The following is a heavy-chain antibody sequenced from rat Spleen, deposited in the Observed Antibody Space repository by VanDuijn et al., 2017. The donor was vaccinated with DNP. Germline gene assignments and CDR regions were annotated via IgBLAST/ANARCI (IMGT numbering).Heavy chain of an antibody. CDR2: ISNSGGSI. Sequence: EVKLVESGGGLVQPGRSLKLSCAASGFTFSNYDMAWVRQAPTKGLEWVASISNSGGSIYYRDSVKGRFTISRYNAKSTLYLQMDSLRSEDTATYYCARPHYNNNGGFAYWGQGTLVTVSS. CDR1: GFTFSNYD. J-gene: IGHJ3*01. V-gene: IGHV5-25*01. CDR3: ARPHYNNNGGFAY. D-gene: IGHD1-10*01.